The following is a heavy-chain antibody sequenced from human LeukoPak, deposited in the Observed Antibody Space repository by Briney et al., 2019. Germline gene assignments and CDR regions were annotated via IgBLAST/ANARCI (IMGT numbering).Heavy chain of an antibody. V-gene: IGHV1-18*01. CDR1: GYTLTSYG. D-gene: IGHD6-13*01. Sequence: GASVKVSCKASGYTLTSYGISWARQAPGQGLEWMGWISAYNGNTNYAQKLQGRVTMTTDTSTSTAYMELRSLRSDDTAVYYCARGGYSSSWYGAFDIWGQGTMVTVSS. CDR3: ARGGYSSSWYGAFDI. J-gene: IGHJ3*02. CDR2: ISAYNGNT.